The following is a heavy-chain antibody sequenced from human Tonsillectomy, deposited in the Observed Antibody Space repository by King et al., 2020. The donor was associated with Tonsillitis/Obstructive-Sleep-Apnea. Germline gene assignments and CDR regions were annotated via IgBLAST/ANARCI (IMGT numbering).Heavy chain of an antibody. D-gene: IGHD3-3*01. CDR1: GFTVSSNY. J-gene: IGHJ4*02. Sequence: VQLVESGGGLVQPGGSLRLSCAASGFTVSSNYMSWVRQAPGKGLEWVSVIYSGGSTYYADSVKGRFPISRDNSKNTLWLQMNSLRAEDTAVYYCARGGGWSGYLCLDYWGQGTLVTVSS. CDR2: IYSGGST. V-gene: IGHV3-66*01. CDR3: ARGGGWSGYLCLDY.